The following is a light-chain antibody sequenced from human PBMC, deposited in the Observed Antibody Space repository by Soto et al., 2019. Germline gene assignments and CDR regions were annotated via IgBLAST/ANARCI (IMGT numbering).Light chain of an antibody. CDR3: SSYTNGNTLVV. CDR2: EVD. CDR1: SSDVGGYNY. J-gene: IGLJ2*01. Sequence: QSALTQPASVSGSPGQSITISCTGTSSDVGGYNYVSWYQQHPGKAPKLMIYEVDNRPSGISNRFSGSKSGNTASLTISGLQAEDEADYYCSSYTNGNTLVVFGGGTKLTV. V-gene: IGLV2-14*01.